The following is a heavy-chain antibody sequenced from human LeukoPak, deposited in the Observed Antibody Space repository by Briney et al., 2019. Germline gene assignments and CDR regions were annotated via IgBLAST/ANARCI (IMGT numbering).Heavy chain of an antibody. CDR1: GYTFSRFA. D-gene: IGHD6-19*01. J-gene: IGHJ4*02. Sequence: ASVKVSCKASGYTFSRFALNWVRQAPGQGPERMGWISTRSGNPTYAQGFTGRFVFSLDTSVSTAYLQISSLKAEDTAVYYCARGSKGGLVGDWGQGTLVTVSS. CDR3: ARGSKGGLVGD. V-gene: IGHV7-4-1*02. CDR2: ISTRSGNP.